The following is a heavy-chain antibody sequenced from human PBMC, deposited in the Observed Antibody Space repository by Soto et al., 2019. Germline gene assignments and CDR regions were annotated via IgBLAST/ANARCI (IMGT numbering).Heavy chain of an antibody. V-gene: IGHV1-2*04. CDR3: AREGSIAAAGMPLDP. CDR2: INPNSGGT. D-gene: IGHD6-13*01. CDR1: GYTFTGYY. Sequence: ASVKVSCKASGYTFTGYYMHWVRQASGQGLEWMGWINPNSGGTNYAQKFQGWVTMTRDTSISTAYMELSRLRSDDTAVYYCAREGSIAAAGMPLDPWGQGTLVTVSS. J-gene: IGHJ5*02.